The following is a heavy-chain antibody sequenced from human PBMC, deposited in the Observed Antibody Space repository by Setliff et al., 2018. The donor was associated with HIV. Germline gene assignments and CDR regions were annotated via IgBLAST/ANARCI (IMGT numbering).Heavy chain of an antibody. D-gene: IGHD3-22*01. CDR1: GGSFSGYY. Sequence: SETLSLTCAVYGGSFSGYYWSWIRQPPGKGLEWIGEINHSGSTNYNPSLKSRVTISVDTSKNQFSLKLSSVTAADTAVYYCARAQVWLHAFDIWGQGTMVTVSS. J-gene: IGHJ3*02. CDR2: INHSGST. V-gene: IGHV4-34*01. CDR3: ARAQVWLHAFDI.